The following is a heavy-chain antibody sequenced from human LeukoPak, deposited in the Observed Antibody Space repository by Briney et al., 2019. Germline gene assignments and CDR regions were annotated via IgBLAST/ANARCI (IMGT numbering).Heavy chain of an antibody. J-gene: IGHJ5*02. CDR3: ARVGCSSTSCYSKLGYNWFDP. CDR1: GGSISSGGYS. D-gene: IGHD2-2*01. V-gene: IGHV4-30-2*01. Sequence: SETLSLTCAVSGGSISSGGYSWSWIRQPPGKGLEWIGYIYHSGSTYYNPSLKSRVTISVDRSKNQFSLKLSSVTAADTAVYYCARVGCSSTSCYSKLGYNWFDPWGQGTLVTVSS. CDR2: IYHSGST.